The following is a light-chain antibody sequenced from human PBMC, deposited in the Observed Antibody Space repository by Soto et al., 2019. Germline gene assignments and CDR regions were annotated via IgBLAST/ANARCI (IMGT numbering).Light chain of an antibody. CDR1: SSDVGSYNL. Sequence: QSVLTQPASVSGSPGQSITISCTGTSSDVGSYNLVSWYQQHPGKAPKLMIYEGSKRPSGLSNRFSGSKSGNTASLTISGLQAEDEADYYCCSYAGSSTFHVVFGGGTKLTVL. CDR2: EGS. V-gene: IGLV2-23*03. CDR3: CSYAGSSTFHVV. J-gene: IGLJ2*01.